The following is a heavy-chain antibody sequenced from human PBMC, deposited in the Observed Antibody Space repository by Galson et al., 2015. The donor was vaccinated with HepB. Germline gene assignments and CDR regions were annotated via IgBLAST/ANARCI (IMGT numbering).Heavy chain of an antibody. J-gene: IGHJ6*03. D-gene: IGHD6-19*01. CDR2: ISAYNGNT. CDR1: GYTFTSYG. V-gene: IGHV1-18*01. Sequence: SVKVSCKASGYTFTSYGISWVRQAPGQGLEWMGWISAYNGNTNYAQKLQGRVTMTTDTSTSTAYMELRSLRSDDTAVYYCARMGFQWPWKLYYYYYMDVWGKGTTVTVSS. CDR3: ARMGFQWPWKLYYYYYMDV.